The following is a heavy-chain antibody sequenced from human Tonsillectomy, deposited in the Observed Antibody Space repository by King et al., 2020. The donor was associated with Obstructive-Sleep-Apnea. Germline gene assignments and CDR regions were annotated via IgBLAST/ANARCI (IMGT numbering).Heavy chain of an antibody. Sequence: VQLQESGPGLVKPSETLSLTCTVSGGSISNYFCSWIRQPPGKGLDWIGYIYYSGSTNYNPSLKSRVTISVDTSKNQFSLKLSAVTASDTAVYYCARHGYCSSTSCYWGDWFDPWGQGTLVTVSS. J-gene: IGHJ5*02. CDR3: ARHGYCSSTSCYWGDWFDP. CDR2: IYYSGST. V-gene: IGHV4-59*08. D-gene: IGHD2-2*03. CDR1: GGSISNYF.